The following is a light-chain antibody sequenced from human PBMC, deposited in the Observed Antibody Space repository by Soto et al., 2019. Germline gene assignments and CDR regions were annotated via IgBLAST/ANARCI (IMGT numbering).Light chain of an antibody. CDR1: SSDVGSHNL. Sequence: QSALTQPASVSGSPGQSITISCTGTSSDVGSHNLVSWYQQHTCQAPKLMIYEVSKRPLGVSARFSASKSGNTASLTISGLQAEDEADYYCCSYGGSRAVFGGGTQLTVL. CDR3: CSYGGSRAV. J-gene: IGLJ7*01. CDR2: EVS. V-gene: IGLV2-23*02.